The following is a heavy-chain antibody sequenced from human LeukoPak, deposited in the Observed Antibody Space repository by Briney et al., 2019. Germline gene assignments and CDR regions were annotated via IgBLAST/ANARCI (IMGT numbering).Heavy chain of an antibody. CDR3: ARDSLTAATAAFDI. J-gene: IGHJ3*02. CDR1: GFTFSSYS. V-gene: IGHV3-21*01. Sequence: PGGSLRLSCAASGFTFSSYSMNWVRQAPGKGLEWVSSISSSSSYIYYADSVKGRFTISRDNAKNSLYLQMNSLRAEDTAVYYCARDSLTAATAAFDIWGQGTMVTVSS. CDR2: ISSSSSYI. D-gene: IGHD2-15*01.